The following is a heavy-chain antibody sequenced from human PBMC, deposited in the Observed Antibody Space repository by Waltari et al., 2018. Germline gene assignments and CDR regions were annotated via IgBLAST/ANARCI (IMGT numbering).Heavy chain of an antibody. J-gene: IGHJ4*02. CDR1: GYTFTGYY. CDR2: INPNSGGT. CDR3: AREGLAGYYYDSSLDY. D-gene: IGHD3-22*01. V-gene: IGHV1-2*06. Sequence: QVQLVQSGAEVKKPGASVKVSCKASGYTFTGYYMHWVRQAPGQGLEWMGRINPNSGGTNYAQKFQGRVTMTRDTSISTAYMELSRLRSDDTAVYYCAREGLAGYYYDSSLDYWGQGTLVTVSS.